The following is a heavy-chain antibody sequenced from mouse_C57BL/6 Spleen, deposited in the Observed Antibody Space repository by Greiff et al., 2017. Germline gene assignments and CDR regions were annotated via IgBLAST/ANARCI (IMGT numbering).Heavy chain of an antibody. CDR2: IHPNSGST. D-gene: IGHD1-1*01. V-gene: IGHV1-64*01. J-gene: IGHJ4*01. CDR1: GYTFTSYW. CDR3: ARGPTVVATEAMDY. Sequence: VKLQQPGAELVKPGASVKLSCKASGYTFTSYWMHWVKQRPGQGLEWIGMIHPNSGSTNYNEKFKSKATLTVDKSSSTAYMQLSSLTSEDSAVYYCARGPTVVATEAMDYWGQGTSVTVSS.